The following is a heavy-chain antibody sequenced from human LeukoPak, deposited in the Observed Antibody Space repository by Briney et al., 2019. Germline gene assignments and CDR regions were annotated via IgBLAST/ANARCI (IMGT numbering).Heavy chain of an antibody. V-gene: IGHV3-23*01. CDR1: GFTFSSYG. D-gene: IGHD6-19*01. CDR2: ISDSGGSA. Sequence: GRSLRLSCAASGFTFSSYGMHWVRQAPGKGLEWVSAISDSGGSAYYADSVKGRFTISRDNAKNTLYLQMNSLRAEDTAMYYCTRAVAGTYFDQWGQGTLVTVSS. CDR3: TRAVAGTYFDQ. J-gene: IGHJ4*02.